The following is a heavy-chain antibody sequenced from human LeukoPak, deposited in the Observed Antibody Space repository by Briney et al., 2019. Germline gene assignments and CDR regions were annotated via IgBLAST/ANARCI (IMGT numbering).Heavy chain of an antibody. D-gene: IGHD6-13*01. CDR1: GFTFSSYA. CDR3: ARDGPSSPRGLTTYYFDY. V-gene: IGHV3-30*04. CDR2: ISYDGSNK. Sequence: GWSLRLSCAASGFTFSSYAMHWVRQAPGKGLEWVAVISYDGSNKYYADSVKGRFTISRDNSKNTLYLQMNSLRAEDTAVYYCARDGPSSPRGLTTYYFDYWGQGTLVTVSS. J-gene: IGHJ4*02.